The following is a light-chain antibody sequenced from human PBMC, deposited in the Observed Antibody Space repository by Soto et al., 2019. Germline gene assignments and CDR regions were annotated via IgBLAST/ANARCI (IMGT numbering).Light chain of an antibody. Sequence: DVVMTQSPLSLPVTPGQPASISCSSSQSLVYSDGNTYLNWFQHRPGQSPRRLIYKVSKRDSGVPDRFSGSGSGTDFTLKISRVEAEDVGVYYGMQGTYWPPTVGQGTKVEIK. CDR2: KVS. CDR1: QSLVYSDGNTY. CDR3: MQGTYWPPT. J-gene: IGKJ1*01. V-gene: IGKV2-30*01.